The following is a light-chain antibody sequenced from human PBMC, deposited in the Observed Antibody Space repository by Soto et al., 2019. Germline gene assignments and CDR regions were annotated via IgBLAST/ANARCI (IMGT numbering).Light chain of an antibody. CDR3: CAYAGSTSLV. V-gene: IGLV2-23*02. CDR2: EVI. CDR1: SGDVGSYNL. J-gene: IGLJ2*01. Sequence: QSVLTQPASVSGSPGQSITISCTGTSGDVGSYNLVSWYQQHPGKAPKVIIYEVIKRPSGVSNRFSGSKSGNTASLTISGLQAEDEADYYCCAYAGSTSLVFXGGTK.